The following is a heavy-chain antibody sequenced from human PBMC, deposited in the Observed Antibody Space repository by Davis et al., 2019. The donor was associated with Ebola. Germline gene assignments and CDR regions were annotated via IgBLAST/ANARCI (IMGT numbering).Heavy chain of an antibody. D-gene: IGHD3-3*01. J-gene: IGHJ6*03. CDR2: IWYDGSNK. CDR1: GFTFSSYW. CDR3: AKVSYDFWSVPYYSYMDV. Sequence: PGGSLRLSCAASGFTFSSYWMSWVRQAPGKGLEWVAVIWYDGSNKYYADSVKGRFTISRDNSKNTLYLQMNSLRAEDTAVYYCAKVSYDFWSVPYYSYMDVWGKGTTVTVSS. V-gene: IGHV3-33*06.